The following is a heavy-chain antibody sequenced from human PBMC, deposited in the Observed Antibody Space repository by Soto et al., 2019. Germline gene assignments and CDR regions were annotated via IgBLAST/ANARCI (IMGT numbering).Heavy chain of an antibody. V-gene: IGHV3-9*01. J-gene: IGHJ5*02. CDR2: ISWNSGSI. CDR1: GFTFDDYA. Sequence: EVQLVESGGGLVQPGSSLRLTCAASGFTFDDYAMHWVRQAPGKGLEWVSGISWNSGSIGYADSVKGRFTISRDNAKNSLYLQMNSLRAEDTALYYCAKCIRGAIYNWFDPWSQGTLVTVSS. D-gene: IGHD3-10*01. CDR3: AKCIRGAIYNWFDP.